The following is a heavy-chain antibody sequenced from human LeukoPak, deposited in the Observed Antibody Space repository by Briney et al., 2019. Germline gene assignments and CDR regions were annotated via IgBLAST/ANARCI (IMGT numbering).Heavy chain of an antibody. D-gene: IGHD3-10*01. J-gene: IGHJ2*01. CDR1: GGSISNYY. Sequence: SETLSLTCTVSGGSISNYYWNWIRRPSGKGLEWVGYIHYSGTTNYNPSLKSRVTISVDTSKNQFSLKLNSVTAADTAMYYCARAYGSGTDWYFDLWARGTLVTVSS. V-gene: IGHV4-59*01. CDR2: IHYSGTT. CDR3: ARAYGSGTDWYFDL.